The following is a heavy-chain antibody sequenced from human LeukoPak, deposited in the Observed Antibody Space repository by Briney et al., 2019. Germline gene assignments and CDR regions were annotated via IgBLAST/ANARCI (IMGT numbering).Heavy chain of an antibody. J-gene: IGHJ5*02. CDR2: INPTGGST. Sequence: ASVKVSCKASGYTFTSYYMHWVRQAPGQGLEWMGLINPTGGSTGYAQKFQGRVTMTTDTSTNTAYMELRSLRSDDTAVYYCAREGCSGGSCYNWFDPWGQGTLVTVSS. CDR1: GYTFTSYY. D-gene: IGHD2-15*01. V-gene: IGHV1-46*01. CDR3: AREGCSGGSCYNWFDP.